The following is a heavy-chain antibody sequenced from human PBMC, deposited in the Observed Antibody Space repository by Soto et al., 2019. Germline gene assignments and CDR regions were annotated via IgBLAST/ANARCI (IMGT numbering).Heavy chain of an antibody. J-gene: IGHJ4*02. D-gene: IGHD5-18*01. CDR2: IIPIFGTA. Sequence: VSSYAISCVRQSPLQGLEWMGGIIPIFGTANYAQKFQGRVTITADESTSTAYMELSSLRSEDTAVYYCARDRRGYSYGSVGFDYWGQGTLVTVSS. CDR1: VSSYA. CDR3: ARDRRGYSYGSVGFDY. V-gene: IGHV1-69*01.